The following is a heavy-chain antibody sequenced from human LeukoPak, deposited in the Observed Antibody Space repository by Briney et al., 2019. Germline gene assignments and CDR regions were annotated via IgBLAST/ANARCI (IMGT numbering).Heavy chain of an antibody. CDR1: GYTFTGYY. CDR3: ARAMYYDSSGYYPDAFDI. Sequence: ASVKVSCKASGYTFTGYYMHWVRQAPGQGLEWMGWINPNSGGTNYAQKFQGRVTMTRNTSISTAYMELSSLRSEDTAVYYCARAMYYDSSGYYPDAFDIWGQGTMVTVSS. D-gene: IGHD3-22*01. CDR2: INPNSGGT. J-gene: IGHJ3*02. V-gene: IGHV1-2*02.